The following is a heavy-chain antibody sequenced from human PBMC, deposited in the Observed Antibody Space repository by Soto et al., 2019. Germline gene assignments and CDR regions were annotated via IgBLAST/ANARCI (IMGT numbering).Heavy chain of an antibody. CDR3: AKDPTLGYCSSTSCRNWFDP. CDR2: ISGSGGST. V-gene: IGHV3-23*01. CDR1: GFTFSSYA. J-gene: IGHJ5*02. D-gene: IGHD2-2*01. Sequence: AGGSLRLSCAASGFTFSSYAMSWVRQAPGKGLEWVSAISGSGGSTYCADSVKGRFTISRDNSKNTLYLQMNSLRAEDTAVYYCAKDPTLGYCSSTSCRNWFDPWGQGTLVTVSS.